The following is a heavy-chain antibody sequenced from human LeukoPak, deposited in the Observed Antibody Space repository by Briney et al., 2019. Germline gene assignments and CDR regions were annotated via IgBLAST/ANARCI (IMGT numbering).Heavy chain of an antibody. Sequence: SVKVSCKSSGGSFSTYAVNWVRQAPGQGLEWMGRLIPVLGMSHYAPGFQGSVTLTADRSTNTAYMELDRLTSDDTAVYFCARDRGGGFDLAFFDHWGQGTLVTVSS. CDR2: LIPVLGMS. D-gene: IGHD5-12*01. J-gene: IGHJ4*02. CDR1: GGSFSTYA. CDR3: ARDRGGGFDLAFFDH. V-gene: IGHV1-69*04.